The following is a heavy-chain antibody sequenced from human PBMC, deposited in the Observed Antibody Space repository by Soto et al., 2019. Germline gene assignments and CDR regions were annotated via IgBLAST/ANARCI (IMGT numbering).Heavy chain of an antibody. Sequence: PVVSLKNWYRVAGGRIAGYCITGVSQKQGKGLEWMGRIDPSDSQTYYSPSFRGHVTISATKSITTVFLQWSSLRASDTAMYYCARQIYDSDTGPNFQSDFDFCGQGTPVTVSS. CDR3: ARQIYDSDTGPNFQSDFDF. J-gene: IGHJ4*02. D-gene: IGHD3-22*01. V-gene: IGHV5-10-1*01. CDR1: GGRIAGYC. CDR2: IDPSDSQT.